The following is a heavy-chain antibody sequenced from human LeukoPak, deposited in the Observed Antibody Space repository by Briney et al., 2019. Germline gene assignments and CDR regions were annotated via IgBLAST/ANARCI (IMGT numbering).Heavy chain of an antibody. CDR1: GFTFSSYA. Sequence: GGSLRLSCAASGFTFSSYAMHWVRQAPGKGLEWVAVISYDGSNKYYADSVKGRFTISRDNSKNTLYLQMNSLRAEDTAVYYCAREGMVVPPRYYSYFDYWGQGTLVTVSS. CDR3: AREGMVVPPRYYSYFDY. V-gene: IGHV3-30*01. J-gene: IGHJ4*02. D-gene: IGHD2-15*01. CDR2: ISYDGSNK.